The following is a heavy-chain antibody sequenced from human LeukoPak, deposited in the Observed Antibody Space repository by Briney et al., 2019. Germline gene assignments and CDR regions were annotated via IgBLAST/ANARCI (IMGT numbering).Heavy chain of an antibody. CDR3: TGNYYGSGSYADFDY. CDR1: GVTFSGSA. CDR2: IRSTANGYAT. D-gene: IGHD3-10*01. V-gene: IGHV3-73*01. Sequence: GGSLRLSCAASGVTFSGSALHWVRQASGKGLEWVGRIRSTANGYATAYAASVKGRFTISRDDSKNTAYLQMDSLKTEDTAVYYCTGNYYGSGSYADFDYWGQGTLVTVSS. J-gene: IGHJ4*02.